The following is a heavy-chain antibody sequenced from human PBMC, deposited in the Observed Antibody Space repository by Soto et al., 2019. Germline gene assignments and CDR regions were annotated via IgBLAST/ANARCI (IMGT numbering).Heavy chain of an antibody. V-gene: IGHV1-69*02. CDR1: GGTFSSYT. D-gene: IGHD3-9*01. CDR2: IIPILGIA. J-gene: IGHJ6*03. CDR3: ASANYAILTGSRYYYMDV. Sequence: QVQLVQSGAEVKKPGSSVKVSCKASGGTFSSYTISWVRQAPGQGLEWMGRIIPILGIANYAQKVQGRVTITADQSTSTAYMELSSLRSEDTDVYYCASANYAILTGSRYYYMDVWGKGTTVTVSS.